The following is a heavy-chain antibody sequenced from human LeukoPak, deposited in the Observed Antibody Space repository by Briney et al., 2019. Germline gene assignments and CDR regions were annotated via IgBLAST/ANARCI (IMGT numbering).Heavy chain of an antibody. Sequence: SVKVSCKASGGTFSSYAISWVRQAPGQGLEWMGGIIPIFGTANYAQKFQGRVTITTDDSTSTAYMELSSLRSEDTAVYYCARVAGATMAPYYMDVWGKGTTVSVSS. J-gene: IGHJ6*03. CDR3: ARVAGATMAPYYMDV. CDR1: GGTFSSYA. V-gene: IGHV1-69*05. CDR2: IIPIFGTA. D-gene: IGHD3-10*01.